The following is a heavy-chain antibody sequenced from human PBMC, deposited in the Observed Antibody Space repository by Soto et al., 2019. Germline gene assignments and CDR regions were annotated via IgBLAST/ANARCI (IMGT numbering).Heavy chain of an antibody. CDR3: ARRGLRWLNYFDP. CDR1: GGSISNSTKY. CDR2: VNYSGSP. Sequence: QMQLLESGPGLVKASETLSLTCTVSGGSISNSTKYWDWVPQPPGKGLEWIGSVNYSGSPYYNPSLKSRVTISIDASKNHFSLVLSSVTAADTAIYYCARRGLRWLNYFDPWGQGTLVTVSS. V-gene: IGHV4-39*02. J-gene: IGHJ5*02. D-gene: IGHD4-17*01.